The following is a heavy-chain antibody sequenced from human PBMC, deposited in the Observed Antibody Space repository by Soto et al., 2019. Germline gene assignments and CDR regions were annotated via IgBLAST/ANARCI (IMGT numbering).Heavy chain of an antibody. Sequence: ASVKVSCKASGYTFTSYGISWVRQAPGQGLEWMGWISAYNGNTNYAQKLQGRVTMTTDTSTSTAYMELRSLRSDDTAVYYCAWYCGEMVVGVAASLDYWGQGPLVTVSS. J-gene: IGHJ4*02. D-gene: IGHD2-15*01. CDR2: ISAYNGNT. V-gene: IGHV1-18*01. CDR1: GYTFTSYG. CDR3: AWYCGEMVVGVAASLDY.